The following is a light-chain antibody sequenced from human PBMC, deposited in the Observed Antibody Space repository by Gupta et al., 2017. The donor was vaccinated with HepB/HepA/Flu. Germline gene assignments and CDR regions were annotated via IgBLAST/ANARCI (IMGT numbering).Light chain of an antibody. CDR2: AAS. J-gene: IGKJ1*01. CDR3: HQSSTFPWT. Sequence: EIVLTQSPDFQSVTPKEKITITCRASQSVGSSLHWYQQKPEQSPKLLIRAASQSFSGVPSRFSGSGSGTEFTLTISSLEVEDAATYYCHQSSTFPWTVGQGTKVEIK. V-gene: IGKV6-21*01. CDR1: QSVGSS.